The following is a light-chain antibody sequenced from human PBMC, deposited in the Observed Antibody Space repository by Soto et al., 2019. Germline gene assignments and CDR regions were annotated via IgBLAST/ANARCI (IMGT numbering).Light chain of an antibody. J-gene: IGLJ2*01. V-gene: IGLV1-40*01. CDR2: ANT. Sequence: QAVLTHSPSVPGAPGQRVTISCTGNNSNIGAGSGVNWYQQFPDKAPKLLIYANTHRPSGVPDRFSGSTSATSASLAITGLQTQDEADYYCQSFDSSLTGLIFGGGTKVTVL. CDR1: NSNIGAGSG. CDR3: QSFDSSLTGLI.